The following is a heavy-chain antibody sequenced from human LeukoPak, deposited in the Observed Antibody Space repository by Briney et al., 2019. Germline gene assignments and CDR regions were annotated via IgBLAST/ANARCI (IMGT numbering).Heavy chain of an antibody. CDR1: GGTFSSYA. V-gene: IGHV1-69*04. D-gene: IGHD6-13*01. Sequence: ASVKVSCKASGGTFSSYAISWVRQAPGQGLEWMGRIIPILGIANYAQKFQGRVTITADKSTSTAYMELSSLRSEDTAVYYCARENDSSSWYGGWFDPWGQGTLVTVSS. J-gene: IGHJ5*02. CDR2: IIPILGIA. CDR3: ARENDSSSWYGGWFDP.